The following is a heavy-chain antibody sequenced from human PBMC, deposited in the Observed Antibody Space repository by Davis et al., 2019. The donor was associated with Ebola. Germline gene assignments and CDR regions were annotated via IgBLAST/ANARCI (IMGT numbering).Heavy chain of an antibody. Sequence: SETLSLTCTVTGGSISSGSYYWGWIRQSPGKGLEWIGSIYYRGSTYYNPSLKSRVTISVDTSKNQFSLKLSSVTAADTAVYYCARGNYGDYIVLYYYNMDVWGQGTTVTVSS. D-gene: IGHD4-17*01. V-gene: IGHV4-39*07. CDR2: IYYRGST. CDR3: ARGNYGDYIVLYYYNMDV. J-gene: IGHJ6*02. CDR1: GGSISSGSYY.